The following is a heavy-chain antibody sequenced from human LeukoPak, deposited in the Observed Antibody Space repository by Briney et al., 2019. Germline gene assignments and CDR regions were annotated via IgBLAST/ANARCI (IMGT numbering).Heavy chain of an antibody. J-gene: IGHJ5*02. CDR3: AKRGNTISFFDP. D-gene: IGHD5-24*01. Sequence: GGSLRLSCAASGFTFSSSAMHWVRQAPDKGLEWVAVISYDGSNKYYADSVKGRFTISRDNSKNTLYLEMNSLRADDTAVYYCAKRGNTISFFDPWGQGTLVTVSS. V-gene: IGHV3-30-3*02. CDR1: GFTFSSSA. CDR2: ISYDGSNK.